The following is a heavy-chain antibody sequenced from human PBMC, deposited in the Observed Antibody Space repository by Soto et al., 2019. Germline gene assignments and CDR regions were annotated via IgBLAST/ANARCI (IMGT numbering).Heavy chain of an antibody. D-gene: IGHD6-6*01. J-gene: IGHJ4*02. CDR2: ISGYNGNT. V-gene: IGHV1-18*01. CDR1: GYTFTIYG. Sequence: QVQLVQSGAEVKKPGASVKVSCKTSGYTFTIYGVSWVRQAPGQGLEWMGWISGYNGNTNYAQRFQGRVTMTTDTSTTTAYMELRSLRSDDTAVYYCARGDFGSSPDYWGQGTLVTVSS. CDR3: ARGDFGSSPDY.